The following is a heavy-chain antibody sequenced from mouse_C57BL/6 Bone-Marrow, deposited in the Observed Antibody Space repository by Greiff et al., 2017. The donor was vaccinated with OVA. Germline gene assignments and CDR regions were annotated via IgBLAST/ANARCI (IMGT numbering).Heavy chain of an antibody. Sequence: EVQVVESGGGLVQPGGSLKLSCAASGFTFSDYYMYWVRQTPEKRLEWVAYISNGGGSTYYPDTVKGRFTISRDNAKNTLYLQMSRLKSEDTAMYYCASRMVTGNWYFDVWGTGTTVTVFS. CDR3: ASRMVTGNWYFDV. CDR1: GFTFSDYY. CDR2: ISNGGGST. D-gene: IGHD2-2*01. V-gene: IGHV5-12*01. J-gene: IGHJ1*03.